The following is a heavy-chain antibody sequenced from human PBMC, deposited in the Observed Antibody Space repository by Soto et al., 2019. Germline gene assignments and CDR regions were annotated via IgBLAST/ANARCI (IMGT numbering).Heavy chain of an antibody. Sequence: WVSLRVSCAACGFTFSSSWMYWVRQAPGTGLVWVSRINSDGSSANYADSVKGRFTISRDNAKNTLWLQMNSLRADDTAVYYCARGHNWNDPYYHVMDVWGQGTTVTVSS. J-gene: IGHJ6*02. CDR1: GFTFSSSW. D-gene: IGHD1-20*01. CDR2: INSDGSSA. CDR3: ARGHNWNDPYYHVMDV. V-gene: IGHV3-74*01.